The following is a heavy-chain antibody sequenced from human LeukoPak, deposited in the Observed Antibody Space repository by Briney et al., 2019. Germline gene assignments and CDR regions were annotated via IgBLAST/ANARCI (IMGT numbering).Heavy chain of an antibody. V-gene: IGHV1-2*02. CDR1: GYTFTGYY. CDR3: ARGGVVLRFLVWLLYFDY. J-gene: IGHJ4*02. D-gene: IGHD3-3*01. CDR2: INPNSGGT. Sequence: ASVKVSCKASGYTFTGYYMHWVRQAPGQGLERVGWINPNSGGTNYAQKFQGRVTMTRDTSISTAYMELSRLRSDDTAVYYCARGGVVLRFLVWLLYFDYWGQGTLVTVSS.